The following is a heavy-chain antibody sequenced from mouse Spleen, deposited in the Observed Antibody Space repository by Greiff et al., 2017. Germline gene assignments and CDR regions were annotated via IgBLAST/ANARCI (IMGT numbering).Heavy chain of an antibody. CDR3: AREEYDGPFAE. CDR1: GYTFTSYW. V-gene: IGHV1-53*01. D-gene: IGHD2-3*01. Sequence: QVQLQQSGTELVKPGASVKLSCKASGYTFTSYWMPWVKQRPGQGLEWIGNINPSNGGPNYTEKFKSKATLTVDKSSSTAYMQLSSLTSEDSAVYYCAREEYDGPFAEWGQGNLVTVSA. CDR2: INPSNGGP. J-gene: IGHJ3*01.